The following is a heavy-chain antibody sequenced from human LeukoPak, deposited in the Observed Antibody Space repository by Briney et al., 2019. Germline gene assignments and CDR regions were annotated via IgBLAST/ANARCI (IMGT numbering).Heavy chain of an antibody. CDR1: GFTFSSYA. V-gene: IGHV3-23*01. D-gene: IGHD2/OR15-2a*01. J-gene: IGHJ4*02. Sequence: GGCLRLSCAASGFTFSSYAMSWVRQAPGKGLEWVSAISNSGDSTYNADSVKDRFTISRDNSKNTLYLQMNSLRAEDTAVYYCAKEFISTYWGPGTLVTLSS. CDR3: AKEFISTY. CDR2: ISNSGDST.